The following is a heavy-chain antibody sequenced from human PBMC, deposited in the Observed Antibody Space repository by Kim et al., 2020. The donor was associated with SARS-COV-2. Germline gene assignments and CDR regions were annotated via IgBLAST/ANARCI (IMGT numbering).Heavy chain of an antibody. CDR2: INHSGST. D-gene: IGHD6-19*01. Sequence: SETLSLTCAVYGGSFSGYYWSWIRQPPGKGLEWIGEINHSGSTNYNPSLKSRVTISVDTSKNQFSLKLSSVTAADTAVYYCARGHPVAGAVDYWGQGTLVTVSS. CDR1: GGSFSGYY. J-gene: IGHJ4*02. CDR3: ARGHPVAGAVDY. V-gene: IGHV4-34*01.